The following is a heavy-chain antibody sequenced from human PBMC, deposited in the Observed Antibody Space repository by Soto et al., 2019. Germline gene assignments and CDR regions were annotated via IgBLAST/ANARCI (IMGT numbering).Heavy chain of an antibody. V-gene: IGHV4-34*01. CDR2: INHSGST. CDR1: GGSFSGYY. CDR3: ATTPYYYDSSGYPLDY. D-gene: IGHD3-22*01. J-gene: IGHJ4*02. Sequence: SETLSLTCAVYGGSFSGYYWSWIRQPPGKGLELIVEINHSGSTNYNPSLKSRVTISVDTSNNQFSLKLSSVTAADTAVYYCATTPYYYDSSGYPLDYWGQGTLVTVS.